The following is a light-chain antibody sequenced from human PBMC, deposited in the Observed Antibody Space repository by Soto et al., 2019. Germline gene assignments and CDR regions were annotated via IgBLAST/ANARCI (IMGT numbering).Light chain of an antibody. CDR2: DAS. Sequence: EIVLTQSPGTLSLSPGERATLSCRASQSVSNNYLAWYQQKPGQPPRLLIYDASNRASGIPARFSGSGSGTDFTLTINSLEPEDFAIYYCQHRYNWPLTFGAGTKVDIK. CDR1: QSVSNNY. V-gene: IGKV3-11*01. CDR3: QHRYNWPLT. J-gene: IGKJ4*01.